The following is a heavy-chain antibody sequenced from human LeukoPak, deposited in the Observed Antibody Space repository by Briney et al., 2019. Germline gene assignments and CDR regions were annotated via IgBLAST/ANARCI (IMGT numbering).Heavy chain of an antibody. V-gene: IGHV3-15*01. CDR2: IRSKTDGGTT. CDR1: GFIFSNAW. CDR3: ALYLDRSGHYGLIHY. J-gene: IGHJ4*02. Sequence: PGGSLRLSCAASGFIFSNAWMSWVRQAPGKGLAWVGRIRSKTDGGTTDYTAPVNGRFTISRDDSKNTLYLQMNGLKTEDTAVYYCALYLDRSGHYGLIHYWGQGTLVTVSS. D-gene: IGHD3-22*01.